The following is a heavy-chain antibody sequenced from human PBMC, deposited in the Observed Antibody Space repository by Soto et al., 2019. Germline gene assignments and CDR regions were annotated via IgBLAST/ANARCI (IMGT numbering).Heavy chain of an antibody. CDR3: ARESEDLTSNFDY. V-gene: IGHV3-21*01. J-gene: IGHJ4*02. CDR1: GFTFTRYS. Sequence: KPGGSLRLSCAASGFTFTRYSMNWVRQAPGKGLEWVSSISSTTNYIYYADSMKGRFTVSRDNAKNSVYLEMNSLSAEDTAVYYCARESEDLTSNFDYWGQGTLVTVSS. CDR2: ISSTTNYI.